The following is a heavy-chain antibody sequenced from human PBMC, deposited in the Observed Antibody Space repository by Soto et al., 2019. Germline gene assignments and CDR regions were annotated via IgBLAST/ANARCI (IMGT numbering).Heavy chain of an antibody. CDR3: ARVDFGAWTWFDP. CDR1: GGSISSSNW. J-gene: IGHJ5*02. V-gene: IGHV4-4*02. CDR2: IHHSGST. D-gene: IGHD3-16*01. Sequence: QVQLQESGPGLVKASGTLSLTCAVSGGSISSSNWWIWVRQPPGKGLEWIGEIHHSGSTNYNPSLKSRVTISIDKSKNQFSLKLSSVTAADTAVYYCARVDFGAWTWFDPWGQGTLVTVSS.